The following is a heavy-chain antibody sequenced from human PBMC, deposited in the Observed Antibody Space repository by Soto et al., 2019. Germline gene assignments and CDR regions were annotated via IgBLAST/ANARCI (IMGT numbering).Heavy chain of an antibody. D-gene: IGHD3-10*01. CDR3: AKDRWFGELLYGMDV. CDR2: ISYDGSNK. V-gene: IGHV3-30*18. CDR1: GFTFSSYG. J-gene: IGHJ6*02. Sequence: GGSLRLSCAASGFTFSSYGMHWVRQAPGKGLEWVAVISYDGSNKYYADSVKGRFTISRDNSKNTLYLQMNSLRAEDTAVYYCAKDRWFGELLYGMDVWGQGTTVTVSS.